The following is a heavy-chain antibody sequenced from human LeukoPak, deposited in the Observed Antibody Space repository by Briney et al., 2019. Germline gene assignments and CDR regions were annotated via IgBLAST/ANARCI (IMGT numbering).Heavy chain of an antibody. CDR3: ARDPGPYCTTTTCYVDY. CDR1: VASLRRYY. D-gene: IGHD2-2*01. Sequence: PSETLSLTCTVSVASLRRYYWSWMRQPPAKGLQWIGHIYYSGSTNYNPSLHSGVTIHLVTSKSQFSLKLSSVTAEDTAVYYCARDPGPYCTTTTCYVDYWGQGTLVTVSS. J-gene: IGHJ4*02. V-gene: IGHV4-59*01. CDR2: IYYSGST.